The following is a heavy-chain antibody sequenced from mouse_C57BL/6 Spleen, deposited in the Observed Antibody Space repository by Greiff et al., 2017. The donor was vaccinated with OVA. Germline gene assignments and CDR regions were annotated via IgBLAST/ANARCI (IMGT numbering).Heavy chain of an antibody. Sequence: VQLQQPGAELVMPGASVKLSCKASGYTFTSYWMHWVKQRPGQGLEWIGEIDPSDSYTNYNQKFKGKSTLTVDKSSSTAYMQLSSLTSEDSAVYYCARFYGSRGVYFDYWGQGTTLTVSS. CDR2: IDPSDSYT. J-gene: IGHJ2*01. D-gene: IGHD1-1*01. V-gene: IGHV1-69*01. CDR3: ARFYGSRGVYFDY. CDR1: GYTFTSYW.